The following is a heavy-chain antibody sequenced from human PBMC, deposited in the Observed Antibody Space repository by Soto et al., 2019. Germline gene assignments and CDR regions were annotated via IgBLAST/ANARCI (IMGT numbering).Heavy chain of an antibody. Sequence: GASVKVSCKASGYTFTGYYMHWVRQAPVQGLEWMGWINPNSGGTNYAQKFQGRVTMTRDTSISTAYMELSRLRSDDTAVYYCARGRYYYDSSGYPYYYYGMDVWGQGTTVTVSS. CDR1: GYTFTGYY. D-gene: IGHD3-22*01. CDR2: INPNSGGT. V-gene: IGHV1-2*02. CDR3: ARGRYYYDSSGYPYYYYGMDV. J-gene: IGHJ6*02.